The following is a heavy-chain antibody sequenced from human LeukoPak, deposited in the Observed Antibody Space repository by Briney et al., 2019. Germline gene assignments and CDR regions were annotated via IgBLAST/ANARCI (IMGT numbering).Heavy chain of an antibody. Sequence: GGSLRLSCAASGFTLSSYWMHWVRQVPGKGLVWVSRINSDGSGTSDADSVKGRFTISRDNAKNTLYLQMNSLRAEDTAVCYCARGERHAFDIWGQGTMVTVSS. CDR1: GFTLSSYW. V-gene: IGHV3-74*01. J-gene: IGHJ3*02. CDR2: INSDGSGT. CDR3: ARGERHAFDI.